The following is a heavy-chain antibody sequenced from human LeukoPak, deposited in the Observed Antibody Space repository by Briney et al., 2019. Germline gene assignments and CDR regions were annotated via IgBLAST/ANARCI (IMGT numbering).Heavy chain of an antibody. CDR1: GYTFTSYY. Sequence: ASVKVSYKASGYTFTSYYMPWVRQAPGQGLEWMGIINPSGGSTSYAQKFQGRVTMTSDTSTSTVYMELSSLRSEDTAVYYCARGMYSSSWHPPHYYYYGMDVWGQGTTVTVSS. CDR2: INPSGGST. J-gene: IGHJ6*02. CDR3: ARGMYSSSWHPPHYYYYGMDV. V-gene: IGHV1-46*01. D-gene: IGHD6-13*01.